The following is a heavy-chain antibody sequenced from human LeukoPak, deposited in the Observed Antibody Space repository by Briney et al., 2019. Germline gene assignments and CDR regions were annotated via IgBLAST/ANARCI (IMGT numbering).Heavy chain of an antibody. CDR2: ISYDGSNE. J-gene: IGHJ4*02. V-gene: IGHV3-30*18. CDR3: AKHPRLVRYFDS. CDR1: GFTFGAFG. D-gene: IGHD6-6*01. Sequence: PGGSLRLSCAASGFTFGAFGIHWVRQPPGKGLEWVAVISYDGSNEYYADSVKGRFTISRDNSKNTLYLQMTSLRAEDTARYYCAKHPRLVRYFDSWGQGTLVTVSS.